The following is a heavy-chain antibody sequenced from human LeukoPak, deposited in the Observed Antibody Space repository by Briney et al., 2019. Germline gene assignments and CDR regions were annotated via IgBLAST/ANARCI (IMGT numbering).Heavy chain of an antibody. D-gene: IGHD6-19*01. CDR3: ASGYSSGWYLWGFDY. V-gene: IGHV3-48*01. CDR1: EFTFSSYE. J-gene: IGHJ4*02. Sequence: AGGSLRLSCAASEFTFSSYEMNWVRQAPGKGLEWVSYISSSSSTIYYADSVKGRFTISRDNAKNSLYLQMNSLRAEDTAVYYCASGYSSGWYLWGFDYWGQGTLVTVSS. CDR2: ISSSSSTI.